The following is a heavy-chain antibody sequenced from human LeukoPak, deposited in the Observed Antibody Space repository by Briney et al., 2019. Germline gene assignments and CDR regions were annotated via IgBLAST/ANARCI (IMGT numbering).Heavy chain of an antibody. CDR3: ARVEETYYYDSSSYYNRMFDY. J-gene: IGHJ4*02. V-gene: IGHV1-8*01. CDR1: GYTFTSYD. Sequence: ASVKVSCKASGYTFTSYDINWVRQATGQGLEWMGWINPNSGNTGYAQKFQGRVTMTRNTSISTAYMELSSLRSEDTAVYYCARVEETYYYDSSSYYNRMFDYWGQGTLVTVSS. D-gene: IGHD3-22*01. CDR2: INPNSGNT.